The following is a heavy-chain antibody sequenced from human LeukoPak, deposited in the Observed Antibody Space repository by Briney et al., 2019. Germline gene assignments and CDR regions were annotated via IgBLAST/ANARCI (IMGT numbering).Heavy chain of an antibody. D-gene: IGHD3-22*01. CDR3: ARGDYYDSSGYYYTSYYYYYYMDA. J-gene: IGHJ6*03. CDR2: ISSNGGST. CDR1: GFTFSSYA. Sequence: GGSLRLSCAASGFTFSSYAMHWVRQAPGKGLEYVSAISSNGGSTYYANSVKGRFTISRDNSKNTLYLQMGSLRAEDMAVYYCARGDYYDSSGYYYTSYYYYYYMDAWGKGTTVTVSS. V-gene: IGHV3-64*01.